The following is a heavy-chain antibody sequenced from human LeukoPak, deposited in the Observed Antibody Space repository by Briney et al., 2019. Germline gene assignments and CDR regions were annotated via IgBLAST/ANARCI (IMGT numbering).Heavy chain of an antibody. CDR3: ARSGRGYSHGYDY. CDR2: IYPGDSDT. Sequence: GESLKISCKGSGYSFSSYWIGWVRQMPGKGLEWMGIIYPGDSDTRYSPSFQGQVTISADKSISTAYLQWSSLKASDTSIHYCARSGRGYSHGYDYWGQGTLVTVSS. V-gene: IGHV5-51*01. D-gene: IGHD5-18*01. CDR1: GYSFSSYW. J-gene: IGHJ4*02.